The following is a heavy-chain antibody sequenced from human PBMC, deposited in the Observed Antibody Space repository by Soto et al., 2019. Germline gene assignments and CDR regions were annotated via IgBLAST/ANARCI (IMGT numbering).Heavy chain of an antibody. V-gene: IGHV3-30*18. J-gene: IGHJ3*02. CDR2: ISYDGSNK. CDR1: GFTFRSYC. Sequence: QVQLVESGGGVVQPGRYLRLSCAAYGFTFRSYCMNWVRQAPGKGLEWVAVISYDGSNKYYADSVKGRFTISRDNSKNTLYLQMNSLRSEYTAVYYCAKGVVPSAMRDSIEIWGQGTMVTFSS. D-gene: IGHD2-2*01. CDR3: AKGVVPSAMRDSIEI.